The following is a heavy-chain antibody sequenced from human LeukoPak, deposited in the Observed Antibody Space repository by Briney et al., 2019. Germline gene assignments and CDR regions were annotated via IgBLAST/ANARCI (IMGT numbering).Heavy chain of an antibody. CDR1: GFTFSSYG. D-gene: IGHD3-3*01. CDR2: ISYDGSNK. J-gene: IGHJ4*02. Sequence: GGSLRLSCAASGFTFSSYGMHWVRQAPGKGLEWVAVISYDGSNKYYADSVKGRFTISRDNSENTLYLQMNSLRAEGTAVYYCAKEERYYDFWSGYYTGMLDYWGQGTLATVSS. V-gene: IGHV3-30*18. CDR3: AKEERYYDFWSGYYTGMLDY.